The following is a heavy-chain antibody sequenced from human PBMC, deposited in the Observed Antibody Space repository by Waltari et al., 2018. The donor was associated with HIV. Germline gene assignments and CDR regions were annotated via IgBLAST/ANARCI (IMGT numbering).Heavy chain of an antibody. V-gene: IGHV4-59*01. CDR2: IDYSGST. J-gene: IGHJ4*02. Sequence: QVHLQESGPRLVKPSETLSLTSTASGGSISGYFWTLFRKPPGKGLDWIGYIDYSGSTNYNPSLKSRVTISVDTSKNQFSLKLSSVTAADTAVYYCARGSDYDFWSSVNFDYWGQGTLVTVSS. D-gene: IGHD3-3*01. CDR3: ARGSDYDFWSSVNFDY. CDR1: GGSISGYF.